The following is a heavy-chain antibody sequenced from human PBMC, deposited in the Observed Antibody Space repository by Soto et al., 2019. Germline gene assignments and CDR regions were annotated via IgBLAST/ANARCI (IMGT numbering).Heavy chain of an antibody. CDR1: GYTFTSYD. J-gene: IGHJ5*02. CDR3: ARGLGWLQLSWFDP. V-gene: IGHV1-8*01. D-gene: IGHD5-12*01. CDR2: MNPNSGNT. Sequence: ASVKVSCKASGYTFTSYDINWVRQATGQGLEWMGWMNPNSGNTGYAQKFQGRVTMTRNTSISTAYMELSSLRSEDTAVYYCARGLGWLQLSWFDPWGQGNLVTVSA.